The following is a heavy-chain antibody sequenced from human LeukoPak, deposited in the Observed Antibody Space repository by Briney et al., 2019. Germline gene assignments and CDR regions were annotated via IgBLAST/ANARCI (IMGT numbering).Heavy chain of an antibody. CDR1: GGTFSSYA. Sequence: ASVKVSCKASGGTFSSYAISWVRQAPGQGLEWMGGIIPIFGAANYAQKFQGRVTITTDESTSTAYMELSSLRSEDTAVYYCARDPGYSSGWWGVYWGQGTLVTVSS. CDR3: ARDPGYSSGWWGVY. J-gene: IGHJ4*02. CDR2: IIPIFGAA. V-gene: IGHV1-69*05. D-gene: IGHD6-19*01.